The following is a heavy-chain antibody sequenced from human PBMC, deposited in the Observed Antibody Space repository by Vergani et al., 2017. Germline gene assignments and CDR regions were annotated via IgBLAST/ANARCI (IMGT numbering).Heavy chain of an antibody. CDR3: ARLNIVVVPAAGKSWFDP. J-gene: IGHJ5*02. D-gene: IGHD2-2*01. V-gene: IGHV5-51*01. CDR1: GYSFTSYW. Sequence: EVQLVQSGAEVKKPGESLKISCKGSGYSFTSYWIGWVRQMPGKGLEWMGIIYPGDSDTRYSPSFQGQVTISADKSISTAYLQWSSLKASDTAMYYCARLNIVVVPAAGKSWFDPWGQGTLVTVSS. CDR2: IYPGDSDT.